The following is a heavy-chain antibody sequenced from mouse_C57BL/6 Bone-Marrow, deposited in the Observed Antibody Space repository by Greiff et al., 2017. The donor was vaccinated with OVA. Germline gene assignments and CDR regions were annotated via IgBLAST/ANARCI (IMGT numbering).Heavy chain of an antibody. D-gene: IGHD1-1*02. Sequence: EVQVVESGGDLVKPGGSLKLSCAASGFTFSSYGMSWVRQTPDKRLEWVATISSGGSYTYYPDSVKGRFTISRDNAKNTLYLQMSSLKSEDTAMYYCARPKKGRWDYFDYWGQGTTLTVSS. J-gene: IGHJ2*01. CDR1: GFTFSSYG. CDR3: ARPKKGRWDYFDY. V-gene: IGHV5-6*01. CDR2: ISSGGSYT.